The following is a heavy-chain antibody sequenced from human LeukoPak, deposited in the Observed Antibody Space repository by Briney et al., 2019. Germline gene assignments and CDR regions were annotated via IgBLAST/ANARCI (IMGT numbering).Heavy chain of an antibody. Sequence: ASVKVSCKASGGTFSSYAISWVRQAPGQGLEWMGGIIPIFGTANYAQKFQGRVTITADEPTSTAYMELSSLRSEDTAVYYCARAGSGSYSGGFTDYWGQGTLVTVSS. CDR3: ARAGSGSYSGGFTDY. CDR1: GGTFSSYA. J-gene: IGHJ4*02. D-gene: IGHD1-26*01. CDR2: IIPIFGTA. V-gene: IGHV1-69*01.